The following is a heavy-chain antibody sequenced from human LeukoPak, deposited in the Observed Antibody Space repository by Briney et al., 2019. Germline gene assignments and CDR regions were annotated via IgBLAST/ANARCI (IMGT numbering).Heavy chain of an antibody. J-gene: IGHJ4*02. CDR1: GGTFSSYA. Sequence: SVKVSYKASGGTFSSYAISWLRQAPGQGLEWMGGIIPIFGTANYAQKFQGRVTITTDESTSTAYMELSSLRSEDTAVYYCARDDLPYYGSGRSFDYWGQGTLVTVSS. CDR3: ARDDLPYYGSGRSFDY. CDR2: IIPIFGTA. D-gene: IGHD3-10*01. V-gene: IGHV1-69*05.